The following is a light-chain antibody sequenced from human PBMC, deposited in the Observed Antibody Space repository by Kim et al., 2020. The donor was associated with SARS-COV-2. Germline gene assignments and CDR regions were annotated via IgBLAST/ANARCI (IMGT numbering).Light chain of an antibody. CDR3: KQYDSSAWT. V-gene: IGKV3-20*01. J-gene: IGKJ1*01. CDR2: GAS. CDR1: QSVSSSY. Sequence: EIVLTQSPGTLSLSPGERATLSCRASQSVSSSYLAWYQQKPGQAPRLLIYGASSRATGIPDRFSGSGSGTDFTLTINRLEPEDFAVYYCKQYDSSAWTFGQGTKVDIK.